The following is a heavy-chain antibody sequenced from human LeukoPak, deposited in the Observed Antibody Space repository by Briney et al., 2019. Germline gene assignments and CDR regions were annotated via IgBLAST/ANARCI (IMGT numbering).Heavy chain of an antibody. D-gene: IGHD1-1*01. CDR3: ARLSGGTTTAHFDY. V-gene: IGHV4-38-2*01. Sequence: SETLSLTCAVSGYSISSGYYWGWIRQPPGKGLEWIGSICHSGSTYYNPSLKSRVTISVDTSKTQFSLTLSSVTAADTAAYYCARLSGGTTTAHFDYWGQGTLVTVSS. J-gene: IGHJ4*02. CDR1: GYSISSGYY. CDR2: ICHSGST.